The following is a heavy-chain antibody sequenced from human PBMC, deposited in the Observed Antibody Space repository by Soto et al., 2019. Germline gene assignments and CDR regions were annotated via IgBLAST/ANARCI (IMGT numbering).Heavy chain of an antibody. CDR1: GVSISSSHW. D-gene: IGHD1-1*01. CDR2: IFHDGTT. J-gene: IGHJ4*02. V-gene: IGHV4-4*02. Sequence: QVQLQESGPGLVKPSGTLSLTCAVSGVSISSSHWWSWVRQPPGKGLEWIGEIFHDGTTNYNPSLKSRVTISVDKSKNQFSMKLSSVTDAHTAVYYCARELERGDLPERFDYWGQGTLATVSS. CDR3: ARELERGDLPERFDY.